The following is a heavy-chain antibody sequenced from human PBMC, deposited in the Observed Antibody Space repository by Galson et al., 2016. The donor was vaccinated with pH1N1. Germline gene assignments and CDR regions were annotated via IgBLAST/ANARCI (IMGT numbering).Heavy chain of an antibody. Sequence: SLRLSCAASGFTFSTYAMHWVRQAPGKGLEWVAVTLYDGGSQYYADSVKGRFTISRDNSKNTLYLEMNSLRGEDTAVYYCAKDGEYSAYEGTSWGQGTLVTVSS. V-gene: IGHV3-30*18. CDR3: AKDGEYSAYEGTS. J-gene: IGHJ4*02. CDR1: GFTFSTYA. D-gene: IGHD5-12*01. CDR2: TLYDGGSQ.